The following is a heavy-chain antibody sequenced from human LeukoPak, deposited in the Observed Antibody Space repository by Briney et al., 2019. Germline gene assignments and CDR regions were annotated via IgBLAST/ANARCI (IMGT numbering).Heavy chain of an antibody. Sequence: GGFLRLSCTISGVTLSSYGWHWVRQAPGKGLEWVTFTSYDGSREYYADSLKGRFTISRDNSKNTIYLQMNSLTTEDTAVYFCAKDSSRWAFDYWGQGTLVTVSS. CDR3: AKDSSRWAFDY. D-gene: IGHD2-2*01. CDR1: GVTLSSYG. V-gene: IGHV3-30*18. J-gene: IGHJ4*02. CDR2: TSYDGSRE.